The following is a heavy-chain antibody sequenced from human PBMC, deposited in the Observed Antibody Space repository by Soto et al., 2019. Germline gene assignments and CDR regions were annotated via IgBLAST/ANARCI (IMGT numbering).Heavy chain of an antibody. CDR1: GFTFSSYG. Sequence: QVQLVESGGGVVQPGRSLRLSCAASGFTFSSYGMHWVRQAPGKGLEWVAVISYDGSNKYYADSVKGRFTISRDNSKNTPYLEMNSLRAEDTAVYYCARDLWIVVVPAAEAFFYSMDVWCQGTTVIVSS. CDR3: ARDLWIVVVPAAEAFFYSMDV. D-gene: IGHD2-2*01. CDR2: ISYDGSNK. J-gene: IGHJ6*02. V-gene: IGHV3-30*03.